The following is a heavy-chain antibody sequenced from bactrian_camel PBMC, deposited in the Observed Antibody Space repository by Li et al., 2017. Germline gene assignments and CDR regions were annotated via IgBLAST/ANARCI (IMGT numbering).Heavy chain of an antibody. D-gene: IGHD2*01. CDR1: GFSYDPN. CDR3: AVLRAGVPWLREGRGYCYGRGQEQYYY. CDR2: INSEALT. Sequence: VQLVESGGGSVQSGGSLTLSCVASGFSYDPNMAWSRQAPGKEREAIASINSEALTNYADSVKGRFTISKDDAENILYLQMNNLRPEDTAKYYCAVLRAGVPWLREGRGYCYGRGQEQYYYWGQGTQVTVS. J-gene: IGHJ4*01. V-gene: IGHV3S53*01.